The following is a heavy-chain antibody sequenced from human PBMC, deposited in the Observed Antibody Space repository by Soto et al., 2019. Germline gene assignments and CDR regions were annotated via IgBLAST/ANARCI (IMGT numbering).Heavy chain of an antibody. V-gene: IGHV4-31*03. CDR1: GGSISSGGYY. J-gene: IGHJ5*02. CDR3: ARVVGFGEWARWGFDP. CDR2: IYYSGST. D-gene: IGHD3-10*01. Sequence: QVQLQESGPGLVKPSQTLSLTCTVSGGSISSGGYYWSWIRQHPGKGLEWIGYIYYSGSTYYNPSLKSRVTISVDTSKNQFSLKLSSVTAADTAVYYCARVVGFGEWARWGFDPWGQGTLVTVSS.